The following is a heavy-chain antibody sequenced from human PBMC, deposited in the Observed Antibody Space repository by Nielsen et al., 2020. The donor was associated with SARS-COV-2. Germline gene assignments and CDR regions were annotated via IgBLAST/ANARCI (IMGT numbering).Heavy chain of an antibody. V-gene: IGHV4-30-4*01. D-gene: IGHD4-17*01. CDR1: GDSISGSDYY. CDR2: IYYSGYT. J-gene: IGHJ6*02. Sequence: SETLPLTCSVSGDSISGSDYYWTWIRQPPGKGLEWIGYIYYSGYTSYNPSLKSRVTISVDTSENQFSLELRSVTAADTAVYYCARDAYGDSSFYSYGLDVWGQGTTVAVSS. CDR3: ARDAYGDSSFYSYGLDV.